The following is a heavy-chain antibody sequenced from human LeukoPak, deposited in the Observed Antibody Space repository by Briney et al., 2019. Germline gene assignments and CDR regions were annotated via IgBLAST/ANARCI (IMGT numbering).Heavy chain of an antibody. J-gene: IGHJ6*03. Sequence: SVKVSCKAPGGTFSSYAISWVRQAPGQGLEWMGGIIPIFGTANYAQKFQGRVTITADESTSTAYMELSSLRSEDTAVYYCARGSIQQLVLKRYYYYYYMDVWGKGTTVTVSS. V-gene: IGHV1-69*13. D-gene: IGHD6-6*01. CDR3: ARGSIQQLVLKRYYYYYYMDV. CDR2: IIPIFGTA. CDR1: GGTFSSYA.